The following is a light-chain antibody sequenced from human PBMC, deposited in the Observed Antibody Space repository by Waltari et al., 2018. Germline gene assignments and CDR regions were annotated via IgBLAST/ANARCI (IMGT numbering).Light chain of an antibody. Sequence: EIVMTQSPATLSVSPGERATLSCRASQSVSSNLARYQQKPVHAPRLLIYGASTRATGIPARFSGSGSGTEFTLTISSMQSEDFAVYYCQQYNNWPPWTFGQGTKVEIK. CDR2: GAS. V-gene: IGKV3-15*01. CDR1: QSVSSN. J-gene: IGKJ1*01. CDR3: QQYNNWPPWT.